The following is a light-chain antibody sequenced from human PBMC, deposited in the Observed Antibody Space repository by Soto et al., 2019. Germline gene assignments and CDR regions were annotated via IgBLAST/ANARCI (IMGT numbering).Light chain of an antibody. Sequence: ENLFTQSQGTLSVSPGEGATLSCRASQSVTNNYLAWYQQKVGQAPRLVIYGASSRATGIPDRFSGSWSGTDFTLTVSSLEPEDFEVYYCQQYGALPYTFGQGTKVDIK. CDR3: QQYGALPYT. CDR1: QSVTNNY. CDR2: GAS. V-gene: IGKV3-20*01. J-gene: IGKJ2*01.